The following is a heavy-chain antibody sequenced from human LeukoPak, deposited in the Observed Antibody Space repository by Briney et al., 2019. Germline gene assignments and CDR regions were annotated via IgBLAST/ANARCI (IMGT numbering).Heavy chain of an antibody. CDR3: STDDYGGDFAS. V-gene: IGHV3-48*02. Sequence: GGSLRLSCAASGFTFSSYSMIWVRQAPGKGLEWVSHISRSSRTIYYADSVKGRFTISRDNAKNSLYPQMHRLRDEDTAMYYCSTDDYGGDFASWGQGTLVTVSS. CDR1: GFTFSSYS. J-gene: IGHJ4*02. D-gene: IGHD4-23*01. CDR2: ISRSSRTI.